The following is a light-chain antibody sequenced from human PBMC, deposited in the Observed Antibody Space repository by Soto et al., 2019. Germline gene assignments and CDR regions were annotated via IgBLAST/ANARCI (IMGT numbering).Light chain of an antibody. J-gene: IGKJ5*01. CDR1: QDIRNY. CDR2: DAS. Sequence: DIQMTQSPSSLSASIGDRVTITCQASQDIRNYLNWYRQKPGKAPNLLIYDASTLHPGVPSRFSGSGSGTDFTLTISSLQPEDIATYYCQGYDSLPPTFGQGTRLEIK. V-gene: IGKV1-33*01. CDR3: QGYDSLPPT.